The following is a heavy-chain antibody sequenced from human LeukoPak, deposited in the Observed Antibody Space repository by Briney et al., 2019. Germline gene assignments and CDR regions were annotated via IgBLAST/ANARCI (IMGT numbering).Heavy chain of an antibody. CDR3: ARGGTMVRGVNALGNYGMDV. V-gene: IGHV1-8*01. CDR2: VNPNSGNT. Sequence: GASVTVSCQASGYSFSTHDINWVRQAAGQGLDYMGWVNPNSGNTGYAQNFQARVTMTRHTSTATAYMELSYLTSDDTAVYYCARGGTMVRGVNALGNYGMDVWGQGTTVTVSS. J-gene: IGHJ6*02. CDR1: GYSFSTHD. D-gene: IGHD3-10*01.